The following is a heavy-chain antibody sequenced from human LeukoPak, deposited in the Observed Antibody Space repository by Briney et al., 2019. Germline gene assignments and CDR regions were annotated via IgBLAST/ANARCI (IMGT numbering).Heavy chain of an antibody. D-gene: IGHD6-13*01. CDR2: MNPSSGNT. CDR3: ARGVKSSSWYGPAHYYMDV. CDR1: VYTFTSYD. Sequence: GASVKVSCKASVYTFTSYDINWVRQATGQGLEWRGWMNPSSGNTGYAQKFQGRVTMTRNTSISTAYMELSSLRSEDTAVYYCARGVKSSSWYGPAHYYMDVWGKGTTVTISS. J-gene: IGHJ6*03. V-gene: IGHV1-8*01.